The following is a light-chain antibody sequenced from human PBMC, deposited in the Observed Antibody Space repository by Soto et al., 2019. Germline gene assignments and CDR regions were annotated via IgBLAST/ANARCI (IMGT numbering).Light chain of an antibody. V-gene: IGLV4-69*01. Sequence: QPVLTQSPSASASLGASVKLTCTLSSGHSSYAIAWHQQQPEKGPRYLMKLNSDGSHSKGDGIPDRFSGSGSGAERYLTISRLQSEDEADYYCQTWGTGIVVFGGGTKLTVL. J-gene: IGLJ2*01. CDR1: SGHSSYA. CDR2: LNSDGSH. CDR3: QTWGTGIVV.